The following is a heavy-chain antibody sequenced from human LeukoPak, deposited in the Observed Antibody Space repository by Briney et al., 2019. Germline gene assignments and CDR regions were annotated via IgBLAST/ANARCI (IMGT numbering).Heavy chain of an antibody. Sequence: SETLSLTCTVSGDSISSSSYYWDWLRQPPGKGLEWIGSTFYSGSSYYNPSLKNRVTISVDTSKNQFSLKLSSVTAADTAVYYCARHVPKTDYYYYYMDVWGKGTTVTISS. J-gene: IGHJ6*03. CDR2: TFYSGSS. D-gene: IGHD2-2*01. CDR3: ARHVPKTDYYYYYMDV. CDR1: GDSISSSSYY. V-gene: IGHV4-39*01.